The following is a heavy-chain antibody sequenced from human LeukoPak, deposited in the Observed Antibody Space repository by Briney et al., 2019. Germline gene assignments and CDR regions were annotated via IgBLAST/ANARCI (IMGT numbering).Heavy chain of an antibody. V-gene: IGHV4-59*08. J-gene: IGHJ3*02. CDR3: AIRRPYYYDSSGYYDGAFDI. D-gene: IGHD3-22*01. CDR2: IYYSGST. Sequence: PSETLSLTCTVSGGSISSYYWSWIRQPPGEGLGWIGYIYYSGSTNYNPSLKSRVTISVDTSKNQFSLKLSSVTAADTAVYYCAIRRPYYYDSSGYYDGAFDIWGQGTMVTVSS. CDR1: GGSISSYY.